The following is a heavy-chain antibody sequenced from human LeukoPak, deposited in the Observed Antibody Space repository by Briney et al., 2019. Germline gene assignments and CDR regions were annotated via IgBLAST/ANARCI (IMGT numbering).Heavy chain of an antibody. Sequence: ASVKVSCKASGYTFTGYYMHGVRQAPGQGLEWMGWINPNSGGTNYAQKFQGRVTMTRDTSISTAYMELSRLTSDDTAVYYCARDSLSGYYYYYMDVWGRGTTVTVSS. CDR1: GYTFTGYY. V-gene: IGHV1-2*02. J-gene: IGHJ6*03. CDR3: ARDSLSGYYYYYMDV. CDR2: INPNSGGT.